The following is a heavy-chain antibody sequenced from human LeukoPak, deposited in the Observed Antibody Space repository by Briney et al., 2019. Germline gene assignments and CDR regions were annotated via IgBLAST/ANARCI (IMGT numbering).Heavy chain of an antibody. CDR1: GGSFSGYY. D-gene: IGHD3-10*01. J-gene: IGHJ3*02. V-gene: IGHV4-34*01. CDR3: ARRMAYYYGSEAFDI. CDR2: INHSGST. Sequence: SETLSLTCAVYGGSFSGYYWSWIRQPPGKGLEWIGEINHSGSTNYNPSLKSRVTISVDTSKNQFSLKLSSVTAADTAVYYCARRMAYYYGSEAFDIWGQGTMVTVSS.